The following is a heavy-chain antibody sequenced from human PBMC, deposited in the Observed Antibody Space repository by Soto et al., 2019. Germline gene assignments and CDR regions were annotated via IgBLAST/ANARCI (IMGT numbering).Heavy chain of an antibody. CDR2: ISSSSTTI. J-gene: IGHJ6*02. V-gene: IGHV3-48*02. D-gene: IGHD2-15*01. Sequence: PGGSLRLSCAACGFSFSSYAMSWVRQAPGKGLEWVSYISSSSTTISYADSVKGRFTISRDNAKNSLYLQMDSLRDEDTAVYYCAVGGYCSGSTCLGTYYYWGQGTTVTVSS. CDR3: AVGGYCSGSTCLGTYYY. CDR1: GFSFSSYA.